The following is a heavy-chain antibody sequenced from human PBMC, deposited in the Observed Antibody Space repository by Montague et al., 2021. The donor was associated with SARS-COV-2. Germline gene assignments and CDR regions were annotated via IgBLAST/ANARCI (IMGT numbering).Heavy chain of an antibody. V-gene: IGHV2-70*17. CDR1: GFSLITSGMS. CDR3: TRIVSLIVPGDMPQKYYYGLDV. D-gene: IGHD2-2*01. CDR2: IDWDNDK. Sequence: PALVKPTQTLTLTCTFSGFSLITSGMSVTWIRQPPGKALEWLARIDWDNDKFYSTSLKTRLTISKDTSKNQVVLTVTNVDPVDTATYYCTRIVSLIVPGDMPQKYYYGLDVWGQGTTVTVSS. J-gene: IGHJ6*02.